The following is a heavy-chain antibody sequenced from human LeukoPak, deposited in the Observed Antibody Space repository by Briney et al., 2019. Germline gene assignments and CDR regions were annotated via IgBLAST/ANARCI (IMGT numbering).Heavy chain of an antibody. D-gene: IGHD6-19*01. CDR1: GYTFTSYG. CDR3: ARSDSSGWDEYFQH. CDR2: INTYNGNT. J-gene: IGHJ1*01. V-gene: IGHV1-18*01. Sequence: ASVKVSCKASGYTFTSYGISWVRQAPGQGLEWMGWINTYNGNTNYAQKLRGRVTMTTDTSTSTAYMELRSLRSDDTAVYYCARSDSSGWDEYFQHWGRGTLVTVSS.